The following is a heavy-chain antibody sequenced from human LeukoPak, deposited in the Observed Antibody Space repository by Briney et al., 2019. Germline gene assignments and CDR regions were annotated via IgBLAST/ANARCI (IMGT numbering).Heavy chain of an antibody. Sequence: SETLSLTCAVYGGPFSGYYWSWICQPPGKGLEWIGEINHSGSTNYNPSLKSRVTISVDTSKNQFSLTLSSVTAADTAVYYCARAYSSSWYVWYYFDYWGQGNPGSVSS. CDR1: GGPFSGYY. CDR2: INHSGST. CDR3: ARAYSSSWYVWYYFDY. D-gene: IGHD6-13*01. V-gene: IGHV4-34*01. J-gene: IGHJ4*02.